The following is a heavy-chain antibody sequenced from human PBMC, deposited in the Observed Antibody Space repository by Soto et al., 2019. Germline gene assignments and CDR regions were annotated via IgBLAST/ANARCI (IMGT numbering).Heavy chain of an antibody. CDR1: GFTFNTYA. D-gene: IGHD2-2*01. J-gene: IGHJ6*02. CDR3: ARSTTRLYSMDV. CDR2: ISYDGSNK. V-gene: IGHV3-30-3*01. Sequence: QVQLVESGGGVVQPGRSLRLSCAASGFTFNTYAMNWVRQAPGKGLEWMAVISYDGSNKYNADSVKGRFTISRDNSKNTLYLLMNRLRPEDTAVYYCARSTTRLYSMDVWGQGTTVTVSS.